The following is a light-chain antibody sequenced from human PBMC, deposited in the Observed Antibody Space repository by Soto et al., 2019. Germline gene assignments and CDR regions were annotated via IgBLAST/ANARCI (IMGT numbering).Light chain of an antibody. Sequence: QSVLTQPASVSGSPGQSITISCTGTSSDVGGYNYVSWYQQHPGKAPELMIYDVSNPPSWVSNRFSGSKSGNTSSLTNSGLQAQDETDYYCSSYTSSISLEVFGTGTKRTVL. CDR1: SSDVGGYNY. CDR2: DVS. CDR3: SSYTSSISLEV. J-gene: IGLJ1*01. V-gene: IGLV2-14*01.